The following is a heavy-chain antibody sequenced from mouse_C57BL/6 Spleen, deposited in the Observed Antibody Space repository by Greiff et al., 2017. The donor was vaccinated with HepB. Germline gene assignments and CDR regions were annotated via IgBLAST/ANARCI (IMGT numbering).Heavy chain of an antibody. D-gene: IGHD2-4*01. Sequence: QVQLQQPGAELVKPGASVKMSCKASGYTFTSYWITWVKQRPGHGLEWIGDIYPGSGSTNYNEKFKSKATLTVDTSSSTAYMQLSSLTSEDSAVYYCARSPIYYDYDFDYWGQGTTLTVSS. V-gene: IGHV1-55*01. CDR3: ARSPIYYDYDFDY. CDR1: GYTFTSYW. J-gene: IGHJ2*01. CDR2: IYPGSGST.